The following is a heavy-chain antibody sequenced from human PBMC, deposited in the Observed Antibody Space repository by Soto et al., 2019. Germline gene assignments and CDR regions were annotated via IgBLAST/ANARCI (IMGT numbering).Heavy chain of an antibody. J-gene: IGHJ1*01. CDR3: AKEQGIAVAGTVYFQH. CDR1: GFTFSSYG. V-gene: IGHV3-30*18. Sequence: VQLVESGGGVVQPGRSLRLSCAASGFTFSSYGMHWVRQAPGKGLEWVAVISYDGSNKYYADSVKGRFTISRDNSKNTLYLQMNSLRAEDTAVYYCAKEQGIAVAGTVYFQHWGQGTLVTVSS. CDR2: ISYDGSNK. D-gene: IGHD6-19*01.